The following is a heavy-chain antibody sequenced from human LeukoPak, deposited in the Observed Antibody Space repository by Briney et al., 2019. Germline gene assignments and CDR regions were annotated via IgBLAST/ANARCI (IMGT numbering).Heavy chain of an antibody. V-gene: IGHV3-7*05. CDR3: ARSRIVGATTPFDY. CDR1: GFTFSSYW. CDR2: IKQDGSEK. D-gene: IGHD1-26*01. Sequence: GGSLRLSWAASGFTFSSYWMTWVRQAPGKGLEWVANIKQDGSEKYYADSVKGRFTISRDNAKNSLSLQMSSLRAEDTAVYYCARSRIVGATTPFDYWGQGTLVTVSS. J-gene: IGHJ4*02.